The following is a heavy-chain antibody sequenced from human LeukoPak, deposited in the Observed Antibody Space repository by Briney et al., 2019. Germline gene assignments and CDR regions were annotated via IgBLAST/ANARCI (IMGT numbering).Heavy chain of an antibody. CDR3: ARDGTDSSGYSDRDY. V-gene: IGHV1-18*01. CDR2: ISAYNGHT. Sequence: ASGKVSCKASGYTFTSYGISWVRQAPGQGLEWMGWISAYNGHTNYAQKLQGRVTMTTDTSTSTAYMELRSLRSDDTAVYYCARDGTDSSGYSDRDYWGQGTLVTVSS. J-gene: IGHJ4*02. D-gene: IGHD3-22*01. CDR1: GYTFTSYG.